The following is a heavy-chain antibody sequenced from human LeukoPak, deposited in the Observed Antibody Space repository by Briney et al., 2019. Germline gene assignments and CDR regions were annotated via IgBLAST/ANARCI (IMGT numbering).Heavy chain of an antibody. CDR1: GFTFTQYS. Sequence: GGSLRLSCTASGFTFTQYSMNWVRQAPGKGLEWVSYLSSSGTTMYYADSVKGRFTMSRDSATNPLSLQMTSLRAEDTAVYYCARIKRERTGPPDAFDIWGQGTMVTVSS. CDR2: LSSSGTTM. D-gene: IGHD3/OR15-3a*01. CDR3: ARIKRERTGPPDAFDI. V-gene: IGHV3-48*01. J-gene: IGHJ3*02.